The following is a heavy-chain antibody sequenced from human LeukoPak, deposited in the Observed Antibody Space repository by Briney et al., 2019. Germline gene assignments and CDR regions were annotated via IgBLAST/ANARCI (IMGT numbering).Heavy chain of an antibody. CDR2: MNPNSGNT. Sequence: ASVKVSCKASGYTFTSYDINWVRQATGQGLEWMGWMNPNSGNTGYAQKFQGRVTMTRNTSISTAYMELSSLRSEDTAVYYCARGTGSSGWLYYYYYMDVWGKGTTVTISS. J-gene: IGHJ6*03. D-gene: IGHD6-19*01. CDR1: GYTFTSYD. CDR3: ARGTGSSGWLYYYYYMDV. V-gene: IGHV1-8*01.